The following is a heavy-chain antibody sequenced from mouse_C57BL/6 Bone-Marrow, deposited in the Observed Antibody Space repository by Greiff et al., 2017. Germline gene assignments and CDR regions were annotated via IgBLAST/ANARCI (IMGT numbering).Heavy chain of an antibody. CDR1: GYTFTSYG. D-gene: IGHD1-1*01. V-gene: IGHV1-81*01. CDR2: IYPRSGNP. J-gene: IGHJ3*01. Sequence: QVQLQQSGAELARPGASVKLSCKASGYTFTSYGISWVKQRTGQGLEWIGEIYPRSGNPYYNEKFKGKATLTADKSSSTAYMGLRSLTSEDSAVYFCARSDYGAWFAYWGQGTLVTVSA. CDR3: ARSDYGAWFAY.